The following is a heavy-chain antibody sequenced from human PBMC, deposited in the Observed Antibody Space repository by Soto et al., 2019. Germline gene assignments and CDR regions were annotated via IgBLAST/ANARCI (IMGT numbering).Heavy chain of an antibody. D-gene: IGHD6-6*01. CDR1: GHXFTSNL. CDR3: ARHSDIAARPVTDY. Sequence: PXAXLKISCKGSGHXFTSNLLGWVRHMPGKGLEWMGIIYPGYSDTSYSPSFQGQVTISADKSISTAYLQWSSLKASDPAMYYCARHSDIAARPVTDYWGQGTLGTVS. V-gene: IGHV5-51*01. CDR2: IYPGYSDT. J-gene: IGHJ4*02.